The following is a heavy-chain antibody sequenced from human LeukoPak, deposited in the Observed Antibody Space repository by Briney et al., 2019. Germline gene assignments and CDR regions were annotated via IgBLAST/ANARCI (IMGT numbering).Heavy chain of an antibody. J-gene: IGHJ4*02. CDR1: GFRVSDFA. CDR2: ISDSGRAT. D-gene: IGHD3-16*01. V-gene: IGHV3-23*01. Sequence: GGSLSLSCAASGFRVSDFAMSWVRQAPGKGLEWVSGISDSGRATYYTDSVKGRCTISRDNYKNTVNLQLNNVRAEDTALYFCARHDSFIPFWGQGMQVTVSS. CDR3: ARHDSFIPF.